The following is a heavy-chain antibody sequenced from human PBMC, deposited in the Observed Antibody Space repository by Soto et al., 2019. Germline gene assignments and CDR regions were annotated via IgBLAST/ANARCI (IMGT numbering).Heavy chain of an antibody. CDR3: AKELRDDYNLAYFDF. V-gene: IGHV3-23*01. Sequence: EVQLLESGGGLVQPGGSLRVSCAASGFSFSTYAMSWVRQAPGKGPEWVSGISDSGGATFYADSVNGRFTISRDNSLNTLYLQMNSLRGEDTALYYCAKELRDDYNLAYFDFWGQGTLVTVSS. D-gene: IGHD4-4*01. J-gene: IGHJ4*02. CDR1: GFSFSTYA. CDR2: ISDSGGAT.